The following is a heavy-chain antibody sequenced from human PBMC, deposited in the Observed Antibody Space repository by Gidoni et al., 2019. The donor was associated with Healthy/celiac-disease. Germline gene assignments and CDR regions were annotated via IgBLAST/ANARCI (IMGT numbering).Heavy chain of an antibody. V-gene: IGHV3-7*01. CDR1: GFTFSSYW. Sequence: EVQLVESGGGWVQPGGSLRRSCAASGFTFSSYWMSWVRQAPGEGLEWVANIKQDGSEKYYVDSVKGRFTISRDNAKNSLYLQMNSLRAEDTAVYYCARDSVYYDSSGYYYYYYGMDVWGQGTTVTVSS. D-gene: IGHD3-22*01. CDR3: ARDSVYYDSSGYYYYYYGMDV. J-gene: IGHJ6*02. CDR2: IKQDGSEK.